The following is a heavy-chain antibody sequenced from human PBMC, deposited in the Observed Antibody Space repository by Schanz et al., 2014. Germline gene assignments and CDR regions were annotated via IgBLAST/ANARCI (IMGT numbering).Heavy chain of an antibody. Sequence: GQLAESGGGLVQPGGSLRLSCAASGFTFRDYYMIWIRQAPGKGLEWVAFIWYDGSNKYYADSVKGRFTISRENAKNSLYLQMNSLRAGDTAVYYCARGTDWNLHYWGQGALVTVSS. D-gene: IGHD1-1*01. V-gene: IGHV3-33*08. CDR2: IWYDGSNK. CDR3: ARGTDWNLHY. CDR1: GFTFRDYY. J-gene: IGHJ4*02.